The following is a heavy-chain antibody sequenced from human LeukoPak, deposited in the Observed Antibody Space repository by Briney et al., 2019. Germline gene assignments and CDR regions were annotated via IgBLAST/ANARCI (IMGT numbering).Heavy chain of an antibody. D-gene: IGHD6-13*01. CDR2: LNSDGSSS. CDR1: GFTFSSYW. J-gene: IGHJ3*01. CDR3: ARARAAAGTFG. V-gene: IGHV3-74*01. Sequence: GGSLRLSCAASGFTFSSYWMHWVCQAPGKGLVWVSRLNSDGSSSSYADSVKGRFTISRDNAKNTLYLQMNSLRAEDTAVYYCARARAAAGTFGWGQGTMVTVSS.